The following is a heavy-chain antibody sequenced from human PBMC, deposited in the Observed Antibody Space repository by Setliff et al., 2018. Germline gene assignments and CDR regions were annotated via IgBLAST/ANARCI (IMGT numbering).Heavy chain of an antibody. CDR1: RYSFNGYY. J-gene: IGHJ4*02. CDR3: ARARDRPKFDD. Sequence: VASVKVSCKASRYSFNGYYMHWVRQAPGQGLEWMGWINPNSGGTNYAQKFQGRVTMTRDTSISTAYMELSRLRSDDTAVYYCARARDRPKFDDWGQGTLVTVSS. V-gene: IGHV1-2*02. CDR2: INPNSGGT. D-gene: IGHD3-22*01.